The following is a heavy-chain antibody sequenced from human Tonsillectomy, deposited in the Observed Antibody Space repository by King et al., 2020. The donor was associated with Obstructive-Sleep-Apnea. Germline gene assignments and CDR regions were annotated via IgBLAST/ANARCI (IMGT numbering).Heavy chain of an antibody. CDR1: GGSISSTNW. D-gene: IGHD2/OR15-2a*01. V-gene: IGHV4-4*02. Sequence: VQLQESGPGLVKPSGTLSLTCAVSGGSISSTNWWSWVRQPPGKGLEWIGEIYHSGSTNYNPSLKNRVTISIDKSENQFSLKLTSMTAADTAVYYCASGNSTSPGYWVQGTLVTVSS. CDR2: IYHSGST. J-gene: IGHJ4*02. CDR3: ASGNSTSPGY.